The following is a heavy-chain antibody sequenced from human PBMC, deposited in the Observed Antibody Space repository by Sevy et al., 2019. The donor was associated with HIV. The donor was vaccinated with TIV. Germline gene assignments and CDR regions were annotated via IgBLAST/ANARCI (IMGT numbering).Heavy chain of an antibody. CDR3: AGGHHDNSSSCYYYYYMDV. V-gene: IGHV4-31*03. Sequence: SETLSLTCTVSGGSISSGGYYWSWIRQHPGKGLEWIVYIYYSGSTYYNPSLKSRVTISVDTSKNQFSLKLSSVTAAATAVYYCAGGHHDNSSSCYYYYYMDVWGKGTTVTVSS. J-gene: IGHJ6*03. CDR2: IYYSGST. CDR1: GGSISSGGYY. D-gene: IGHD6-13*01.